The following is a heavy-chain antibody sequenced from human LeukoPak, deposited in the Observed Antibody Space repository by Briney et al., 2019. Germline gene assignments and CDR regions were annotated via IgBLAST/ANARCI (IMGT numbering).Heavy chain of an antibody. CDR1: GFAFSTYS. V-gene: IGHV3-30*04. D-gene: IGHD3-10*01. J-gene: IGHJ4*02. CDR2: ISYDGSSK. Sequence: GGSLRLSCAASGFAFSTYSMHWVRQAPGKGLEWLSVISYDGSSKYFADSVKGRFTISRDNSENSLYLQLNSLRVEDTAVYSCARDRFWSRDYKSGGPLHYFDYWGLGTLVTVSS. CDR3: ARDRFWSRDYKSGGPLHYFDY.